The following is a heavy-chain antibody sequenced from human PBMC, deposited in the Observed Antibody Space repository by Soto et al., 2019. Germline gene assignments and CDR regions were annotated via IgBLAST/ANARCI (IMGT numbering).Heavy chain of an antibody. CDR2: FSGSGGAT. J-gene: IGHJ4*02. V-gene: IGHV3-23*01. D-gene: IGHD1-26*01. CDR1: GFISSNYA. CDR3: AKAVGDY. Sequence: GGALRLSWAASGFISSNYAMSWVRQAPGKGLEWVSGFSGSGGATFYADSVKGRFTISRDSSKNTIYLQVDRLRADDTAVYYCAKAVGDYWGRGTLVTVSS.